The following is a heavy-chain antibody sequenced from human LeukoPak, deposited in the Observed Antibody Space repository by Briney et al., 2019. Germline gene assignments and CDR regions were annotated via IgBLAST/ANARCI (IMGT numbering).Heavy chain of an antibody. V-gene: IGHV4-30-4*01. CDR2: IYYSGST. CDR1: GGSISSGDYH. J-gene: IGHJ4*02. Sequence: PSETLSLTCTVSGGSISSGDYHWSWIRQPPGKGLEYIGYIYYSGSTYYNPSLKSRITISVDTSKNQFSLKLSSVTAADTAVYYCARGSWSSSIDYWGQGTLVTVSS. CDR3: ARGSWSSSIDY. D-gene: IGHD6-6*01.